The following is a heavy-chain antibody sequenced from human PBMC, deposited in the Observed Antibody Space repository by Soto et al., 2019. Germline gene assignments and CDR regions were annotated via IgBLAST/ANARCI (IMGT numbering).Heavy chain of an antibody. CDR3: AGTTVTTTRLEKTDY. J-gene: IGHJ4*02. D-gene: IGHD4-17*01. CDR2: ISSSGSTI. V-gene: IGHV3-11*01. Sequence: QVQLVESGGGLLKPGGSLRLSCAASGFTFSDYYMSWIRQAPGKGLEWVSYISSSGSTIYYADSVKGRFTISRDNAKNSLYLQMNSLRAEDTAVYYCAGTTVTTTRLEKTDYWGQGTLVTVSS. CDR1: GFTFSDYY.